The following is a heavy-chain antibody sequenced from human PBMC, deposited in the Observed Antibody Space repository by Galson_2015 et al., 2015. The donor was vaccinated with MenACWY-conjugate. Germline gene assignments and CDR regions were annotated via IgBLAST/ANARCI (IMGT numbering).Heavy chain of an antibody. CDR2: IKEDGSET. Sequence: LRLSCAASGFTFSPYWMNWVRQVPGKGLERVASIKEDGSETYYVDSVRGRFTVSRDNAQDSLYLQMNSLRAEDTAVYYCVQLITLDFWGQGTLVTVSS. D-gene: IGHD3-16*01. CDR3: VQLITLDF. CDR1: GFTFSPYW. V-gene: IGHV3-7*03. J-gene: IGHJ4*02.